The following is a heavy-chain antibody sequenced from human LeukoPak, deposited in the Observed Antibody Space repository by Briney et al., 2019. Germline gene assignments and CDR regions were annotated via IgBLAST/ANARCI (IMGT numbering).Heavy chain of an antibody. CDR3: ARGGGGYSSSWYGHFDY. J-gene: IGHJ4*02. V-gene: IGHV1-2*02. D-gene: IGHD6-13*01. CDR2: INPNSGGT. CDR1: GYTFTGYY. Sequence: GASVKVSRKASGYTFTGYYMHWVRQAPGQGLEWMGWINPNSGGTNYAQKFQGRVTMTRDTSISTAYMELSRLRSDDTAVYYCARGGGGYSSSWYGHFDYWGQGTLVTVSS.